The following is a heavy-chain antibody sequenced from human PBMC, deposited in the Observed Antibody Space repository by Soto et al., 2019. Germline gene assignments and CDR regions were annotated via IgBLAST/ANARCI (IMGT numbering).Heavy chain of an antibody. V-gene: IGHV4-39*01. CDR3: ARQGDFWSGSGDFDY. D-gene: IGHD3-3*01. CDR1: GGSISSNNYY. Sequence: QLQLHESGPGLVKPSETLSLTCSVSGGSISSNNYYWGWIRQPPGKGLEWIGNNYYNGFTYYNPSLKSRVTISVDTSKNQFSLKLTSVTATDTAVYYCARQGDFWSGSGDFDYWGQGILVPVSS. J-gene: IGHJ4*02. CDR2: NYYNGFT.